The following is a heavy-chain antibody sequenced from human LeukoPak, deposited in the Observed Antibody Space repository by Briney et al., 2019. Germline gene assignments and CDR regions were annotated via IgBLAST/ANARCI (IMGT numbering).Heavy chain of an antibody. CDR2: INPDGSTI. V-gene: IGHV3-74*01. J-gene: IGHJ4*02. CDR1: GFTFSNYW. D-gene: IGHD1-7*01. Sequence: GVSLRLSCAASGFTFSNYWVHWVRQAPGTALVWVSRINPDGSTINYEDSVKGRFTISRDNAKNTLYLQMNSLRAEDTAVYYCATAGNYRFDYWGQGTLVTVSS. CDR3: ATAGNYRFDY.